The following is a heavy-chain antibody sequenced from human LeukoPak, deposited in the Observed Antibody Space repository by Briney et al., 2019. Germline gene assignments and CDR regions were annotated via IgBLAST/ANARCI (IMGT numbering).Heavy chain of an antibody. D-gene: IGHD1-26*01. CDR1: GFSFGGFY. V-gene: IGHV3-23*01. Sequence: GGSLRLSCEDSGFSFGGFYMHWVRQAPGKGLEWVSTINGDGEFTVYAASVKGRFTISRDNSKNTLIPQMTSLRAEDTALYYCAKRGVQGYMDVWGKGTTVIVSS. CDR3: AKRGVQGYMDV. CDR2: INGDGEFT. J-gene: IGHJ6*03.